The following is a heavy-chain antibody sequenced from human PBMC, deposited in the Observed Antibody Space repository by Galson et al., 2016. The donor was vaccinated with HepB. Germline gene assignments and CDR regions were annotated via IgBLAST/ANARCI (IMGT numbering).Heavy chain of an antibody. V-gene: IGHV3-7*02. CDR3: AKNRNIVEIPSPLALHPTRLTY. CDR1: GFPFTNYW. D-gene: IGHD2-21*01. Sequence: SLRLSCAASGFPFTNYWMTWVRQAPGKGLEWVGQINVDETEKYYVDPVKARFTISRDNSKNTLYLQMNSLKAEDTAVYYCAKNRNIVEIPSPLALHPTRLTYWGQGTPVTVSS. J-gene: IGHJ4*02. CDR2: INVDETEK.